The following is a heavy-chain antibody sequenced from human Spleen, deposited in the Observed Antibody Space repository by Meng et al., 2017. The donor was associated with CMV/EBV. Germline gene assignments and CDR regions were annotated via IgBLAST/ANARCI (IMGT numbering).Heavy chain of an antibody. J-gene: IGHJ6*02. CDR2: IYYSGST. CDR3: ARAMGRDYDFWSGYWGHYYYGMDV. V-gene: IGHV4-39*07. CDR1: GGSISSSSYY. Sequence: SETLSLTCTVSGGSISSSSYYWGWIRQPPGKGLEWIGSIYYSGSTYYNPSLKSRVTISVDTSKNQFSLKLSSVTAADTAVYYCARAMGRDYDFWSGYWGHYYYGMDVWGQGTTVTVSS. D-gene: IGHD3-3*01.